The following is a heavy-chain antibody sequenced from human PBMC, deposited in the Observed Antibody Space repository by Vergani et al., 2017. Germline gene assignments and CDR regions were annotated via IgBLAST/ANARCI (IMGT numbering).Heavy chain of an antibody. J-gene: IGHJ4*02. CDR2: IGVSDNSI. CDR1: GFTFSAYS. Sequence: DVRLVESGGGVVQPGGSLRLSCAASGFTFSAYSMNWVRQTPGKGLEWISYIGVSDNSIYYADSVMGRFAISRDNARNLLFLQMNSLRADDSALYFCVRDPEYGTFDSWGQGSMVAVS. V-gene: IGHV3-48*01. CDR3: VRDPEYGTFDS. D-gene: IGHD2-2*01.